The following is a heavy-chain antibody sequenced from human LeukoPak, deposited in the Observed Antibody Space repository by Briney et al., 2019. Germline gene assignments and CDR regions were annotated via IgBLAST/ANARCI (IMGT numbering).Heavy chain of an antibody. D-gene: IGHD3-10*01. CDR1: GGSISGSSYH. CDR3: ARRHDGEFDY. CDR2: LYYSGNT. Sequence: SETLSLTCTVSGGSISGSSYHWGWIRQPPGKGLEWIGNLYYSGNTYYNPSLKSRVNISVDTSKNQYSLKLSSVTAADTAVYYCARRHDGEFDYWGQGTLVTVSS. J-gene: IGHJ4*02. V-gene: IGHV4-39*01.